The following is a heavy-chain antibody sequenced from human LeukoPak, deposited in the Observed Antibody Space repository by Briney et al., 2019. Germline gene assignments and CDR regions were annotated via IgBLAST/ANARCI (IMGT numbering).Heavy chain of an antibody. V-gene: IGHV4-34*01. CDR2: INHSGST. Sequence: SETLSLTCTVSGGSISGYYWSWIRQPPGKRLEWIGEINHSGSTNYNPSLKSRVTISVDTSKNQFSLKLSSVTAADTAVYYCARAPRYYDSSGPRGKVDYWGQGTLVTVSS. CDR1: GGSISGYY. D-gene: IGHD3-22*01. CDR3: ARAPRYYDSSGPRGKVDY. J-gene: IGHJ4*02.